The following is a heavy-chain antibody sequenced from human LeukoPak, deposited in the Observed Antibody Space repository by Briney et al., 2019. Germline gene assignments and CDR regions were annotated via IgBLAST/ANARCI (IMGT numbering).Heavy chain of an antibody. CDR1: GYTFTSYA. CDR3: ARGEWDYMSWGYYYYMDV. CDR2: IIPIFGTA. Sequence: ASVKVSCKASGYTFTSYAISWVRQAPGQGLEWMGGIIPIFGTANYAQKFQGRVTITADESTSTAYMELSSLRSEDTAVYYCARGEWDYMSWGYYYYMDVWGKGTTVTVSS. D-gene: IGHD1-26*01. V-gene: IGHV1-69*01. J-gene: IGHJ6*03.